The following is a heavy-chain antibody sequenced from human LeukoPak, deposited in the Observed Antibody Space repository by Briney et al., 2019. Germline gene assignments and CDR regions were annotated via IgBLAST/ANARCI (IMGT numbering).Heavy chain of an antibody. CDR2: ISSSSSYI. V-gene: IGHV3-21*01. J-gene: IGHJ6*01. D-gene: IGHD5-18*01. Sequence: PGGSLRLSCAASGFTFSSYSMNWVRQAPGKGLEWVSSISSSSSYIFYADSVKGRFTISRDNAKNSLYLQMNRLRAEDTAVYYCARAHVDTAMVYYYYYGMDVWGEGTTVTVSS. CDR3: ARAHVDTAMVYYYYYGMDV. CDR1: GFTFSSYS.